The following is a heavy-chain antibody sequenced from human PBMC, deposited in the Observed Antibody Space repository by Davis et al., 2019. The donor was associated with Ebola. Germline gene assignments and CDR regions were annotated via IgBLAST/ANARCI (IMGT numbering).Heavy chain of an antibody. D-gene: IGHD4-23*01. CDR1: GGTFSSYA. V-gene: IGHV1-69*13. Sequence: AASVKVSCKASGGTFSSYAISWVRQAPGQGLEWMGGIIPFFGTANYAQKFQGRVTITADESTGTAYMELSSLRSEDTAVYYCAREGGNSGWYFDLWGRGTLVTVSP. CDR2: IIPFFGTA. J-gene: IGHJ2*01. CDR3: AREGGNSGWYFDL.